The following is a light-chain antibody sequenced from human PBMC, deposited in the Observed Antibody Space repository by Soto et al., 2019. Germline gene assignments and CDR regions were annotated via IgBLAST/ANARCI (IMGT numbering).Light chain of an antibody. Sequence: QSALTQPASVSGSPGQSITISCTATSSDVGGYNSVSWYQQHPGKAPKLMIYEVSNRPSGVSNRFSGSKSGNTASLTISGLQAEDEADYYCSSYTSSSTHVVFGGGTQLTVL. CDR1: SSDVGGYNS. CDR3: SSYTSSSTHVV. CDR2: EVS. V-gene: IGLV2-14*01. J-gene: IGLJ2*01.